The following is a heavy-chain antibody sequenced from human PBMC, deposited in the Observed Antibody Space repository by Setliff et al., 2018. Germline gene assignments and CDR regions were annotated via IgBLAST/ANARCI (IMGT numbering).Heavy chain of an antibody. J-gene: IGHJ5*02. V-gene: IGHV4-59*02. D-gene: IGHD1-1*01. CDR3: ARGSTGIYDP. Sequence: PSETLSLTCTVSGVSVASHYWSLIRQAPGTGLEWIAYVHDNGETNQNPSLKSRVTISVDTSKNQFSLKMTSVTAADTAIYYCARGSTGIYDPWGQGILVTVSS. CDR2: VHDNGET. CDR1: GVSVASHY.